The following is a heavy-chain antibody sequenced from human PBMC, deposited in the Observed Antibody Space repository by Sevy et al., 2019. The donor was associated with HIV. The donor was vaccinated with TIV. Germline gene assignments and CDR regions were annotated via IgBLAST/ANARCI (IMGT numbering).Heavy chain of an antibody. V-gene: IGHV3-49*03. Sequence: GGCLRLSCTASGFTFGDYAMSWFRQAPGKGLEWVGFIRSKAYGGTTEYAASVKGRFTISRDDSKSIAYLQMNSLKTEDTAVYYCTRIRITMIVVVRDAFDIWGQGTMVTVSS. D-gene: IGHD3-22*01. CDR2: IRSKAYGGTT. CDR3: TRIRITMIVVVRDAFDI. CDR1: GFTFGDYA. J-gene: IGHJ3*02.